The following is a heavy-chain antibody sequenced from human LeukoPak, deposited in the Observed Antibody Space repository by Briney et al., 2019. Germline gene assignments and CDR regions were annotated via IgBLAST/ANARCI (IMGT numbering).Heavy chain of an antibody. CDR1: GFTFSSFA. V-gene: IGHV3-23*01. J-gene: IGHJ4*02. CDR2: ISGSGGRT. D-gene: IGHD2-15*01. Sequence: AGGSLRLSCAASGFTFSSFALSWVRQAPGKGLEWISAISGSGGRTDYADSVKGRFTISRDNSKNTLYLQMSSLRADDTALYYCAKSPPRCSGGSCYGYWGQGTLVTVSS. CDR3: AKSPPRCSGGSCYGY.